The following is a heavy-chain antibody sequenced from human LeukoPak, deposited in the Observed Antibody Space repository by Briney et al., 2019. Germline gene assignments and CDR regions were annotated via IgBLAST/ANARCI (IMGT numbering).Heavy chain of an antibody. CDR2: IYYSGST. CDR3: ARILRLRYFDWLLYYFDY. D-gene: IGHD3-9*01. V-gene: IGHV4-31*03. J-gene: IGHJ4*02. Sequence: PSETLSLTCTVSGGSISSGGYYWSWIRQHPGKGLEWIGYIYYSGSTYYNPSLKSRVTISVDTSKNQFPLKLSSVTAADTAVYYCARILRLRYFDWLLYYFDYWGQGTLVTVSS. CDR1: GGSISSGGYY.